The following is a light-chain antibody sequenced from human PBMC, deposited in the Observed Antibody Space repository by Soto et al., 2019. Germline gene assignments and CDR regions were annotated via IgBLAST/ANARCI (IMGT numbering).Light chain of an antibody. Sequence: QSALTQPPSASGSPGQSVTISCTGTSSDVGGYNFVSWYQHHPGKAPKLIIYEVNKRPSGVPNRFSGSKSGNTASLTVSGLQAEDEADYYCNSYAGSNIYVFGTGTKLTV. CDR2: EVN. CDR3: NSYAGSNIYV. J-gene: IGLJ1*01. V-gene: IGLV2-8*01. CDR1: SSDVGGYNF.